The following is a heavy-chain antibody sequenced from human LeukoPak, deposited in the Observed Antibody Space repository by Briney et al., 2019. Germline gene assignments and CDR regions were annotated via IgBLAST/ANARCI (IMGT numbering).Heavy chain of an antibody. Sequence: GASVKVSCKASGYTFTGYYMHWVRQAPGQGLEWMGWINPNSGGTNYAQKFQGRVTMTRDTSISTAYMELSRLRSDDTAVYYCVSGPNYYDSSGYYNDYWGQGTLVTVSS. CDR2: INPNSGGT. CDR1: GYTFTGYY. D-gene: IGHD3-22*01. CDR3: VSGPNYYDSSGYYNDY. V-gene: IGHV1-2*02. J-gene: IGHJ4*02.